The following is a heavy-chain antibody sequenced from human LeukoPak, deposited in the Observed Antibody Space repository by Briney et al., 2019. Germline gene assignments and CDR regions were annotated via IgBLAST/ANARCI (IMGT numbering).Heavy chain of an antibody. Sequence: GGSLRLSCAASGFTFSSYAMSWVRQAPGKGLEWVSLISWDGGSTYYADSVKGRFTISRDNSKNSLYLQMNSLRAEDTALYYCAKEALYGSGSYYNDYWGQGTLVTVSS. CDR3: AKEALYGSGSYYNDY. D-gene: IGHD3-10*01. J-gene: IGHJ4*02. CDR1: GFTFSSYA. CDR2: ISWDGGST. V-gene: IGHV3-43D*03.